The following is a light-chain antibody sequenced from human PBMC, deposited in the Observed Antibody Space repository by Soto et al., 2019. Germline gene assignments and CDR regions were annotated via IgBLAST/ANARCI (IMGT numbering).Light chain of an antibody. CDR1: QSISSW. CDR3: QQYNSYT. Sequence: DIQMTQSPSTLSASVGDRVTITCRASQSISSWLAWYQQKPGKAPKLLIYKASSLESGVPSRFSGSGSGTEFTLTISSLQPDDFAPYYCQQYNSYTFGQGTK. J-gene: IGKJ2*01. V-gene: IGKV1-5*03. CDR2: KAS.